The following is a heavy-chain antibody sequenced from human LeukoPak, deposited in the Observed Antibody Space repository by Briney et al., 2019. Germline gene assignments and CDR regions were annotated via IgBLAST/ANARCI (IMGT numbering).Heavy chain of an antibody. V-gene: IGHV3-23*01. CDR2: LSGGGGST. D-gene: IGHD4-17*01. CDR1: GFTFSSYA. Sequence: PGGSLRLSCAASGFTFSSYAMSWVRQAPGKGLDWVSGLSGGGGSTYYADSVKGRFTISRDNSKNTLYLQMNSLRAEDTAVYYCAKWRSYGDYSLAFDYWGQGTLVTVSS. CDR3: AKWRSYGDYSLAFDY. J-gene: IGHJ4*02.